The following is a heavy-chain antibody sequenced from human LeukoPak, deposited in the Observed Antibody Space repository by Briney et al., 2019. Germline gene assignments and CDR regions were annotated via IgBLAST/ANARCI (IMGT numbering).Heavy chain of an antibody. Sequence: PGGSLRLSCAASEFTFSDYYMSWIRQAPGKGLEWVSYISSSGSTIYYADSVKGRFTISRDNAKNSLYLQMNSLRAEDTAVYYCASEGSYNWNTVDYWGQGTLVTVSS. CDR1: EFTFSDYY. D-gene: IGHD1/OR15-1a*01. V-gene: IGHV3-11*01. CDR2: ISSSGSTI. J-gene: IGHJ4*02. CDR3: ASEGSYNWNTVDY.